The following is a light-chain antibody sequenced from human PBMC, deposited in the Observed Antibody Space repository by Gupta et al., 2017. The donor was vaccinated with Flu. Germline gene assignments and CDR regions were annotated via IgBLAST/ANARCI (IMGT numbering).Light chain of an antibody. Sequence: EIVLTQSPATLSLSPGERATLSCRASQSVGIYLAWYQQRPGQAPRLLIYDASNRATGIPARFSGGGSGTEFTLTISSLEPEDFAVYYCQQRNIWPITFGGGTKVEIK. CDR2: DAS. CDR1: QSVGIY. J-gene: IGKJ4*01. V-gene: IGKV3-11*01. CDR3: QQRNIWPIT.